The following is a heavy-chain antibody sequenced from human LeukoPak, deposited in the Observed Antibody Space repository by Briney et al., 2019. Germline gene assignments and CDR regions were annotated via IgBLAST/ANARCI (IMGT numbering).Heavy chain of an antibody. V-gene: IGHV1-2*02. CDR1: GGTFTGYY. J-gene: IGHJ4*02. CDR2: INPNSGGT. D-gene: IGHD3-3*01. Sequence: ASVKISCKASGGTFTGYYMHWVRQAPGQGLEWMGGINPNSGGTNYAQKFQGRVTMTRDTSISTAYMELSRLRSDDTAVYYCARGDDSWSGPTPFDYWGQGTLVTVSS. CDR3: ARGDDSWSGPTPFDY.